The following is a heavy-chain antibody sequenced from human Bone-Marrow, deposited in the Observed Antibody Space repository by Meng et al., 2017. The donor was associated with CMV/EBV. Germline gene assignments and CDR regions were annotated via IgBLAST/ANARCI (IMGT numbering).Heavy chain of an antibody. CDR1: GDSISSSSYY. CDR3: ARSEYDFWSGSDYYYGMDV. D-gene: IGHD3-3*01. V-gene: IGHV4-39*07. Sequence: SETLSLTCTVSGDSISSSSYYWGWIRQPPGKGLEWIGSIYYRGSTYYNPSLKSRVTISVDTSKNQFSLKLSSVTAADTAVYYCARSEYDFWSGSDYYYGMDVWGQGTTVTVSS. CDR2: IYYRGST. J-gene: IGHJ6*02.